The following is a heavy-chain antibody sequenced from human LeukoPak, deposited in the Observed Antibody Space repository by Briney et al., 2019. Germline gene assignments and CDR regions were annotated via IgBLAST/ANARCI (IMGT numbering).Heavy chain of an antibody. V-gene: IGHV1-2*02. Sequence: GASVKVSCKASGYTFTGYYMHWVRQAPGQGLEWMGWINPNSGGTNYAQKLQGRVTMTTDTSTSTAYMELRSLRSDDTAVYYCASLVATVTTPDAFDIWGQGTMVTVSS. CDR2: INPNSGGT. CDR3: ASLVATVTTPDAFDI. J-gene: IGHJ3*02. CDR1: GYTFTGYY. D-gene: IGHD4-17*01.